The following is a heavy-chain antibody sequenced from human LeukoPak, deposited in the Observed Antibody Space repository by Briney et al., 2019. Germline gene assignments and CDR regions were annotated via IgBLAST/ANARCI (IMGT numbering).Heavy chain of an antibody. CDR3: ATSPRVTLYVMGDFAY. Sequence: PGGSLRLSCAASGFTFSSYSMNWVRQAPGKGLEWVSVISGSGGSTYYADSVKGRFTISRDTSDNTIYLQMNSLRADDTAVYYCATSPRVTLYVMGDFAYWGQGTLVTVSS. V-gene: IGHV3-23*01. D-gene: IGHD3-16*01. J-gene: IGHJ4*02. CDR2: ISGSGGST. CDR1: GFTFSSYS.